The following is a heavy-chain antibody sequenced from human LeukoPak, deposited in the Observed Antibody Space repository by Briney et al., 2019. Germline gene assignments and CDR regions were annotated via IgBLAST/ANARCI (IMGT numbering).Heavy chain of an antibody. CDR3: AKEGRWLDS. CDR2: ISGSGGSP. V-gene: IGHV3-23*01. J-gene: IGHJ4*02. CDR1: GFTFSSYA. D-gene: IGHD4-23*01. Sequence: PGGSLRLSCAASGFTFSSYAMGWVRQAPRKGLECVSSISGSGGSPYYADSVKGRFTISRDNSKNMLSLQMNSLRAEDTAVYYCAKEGRWLDSWGQGTLVTVS.